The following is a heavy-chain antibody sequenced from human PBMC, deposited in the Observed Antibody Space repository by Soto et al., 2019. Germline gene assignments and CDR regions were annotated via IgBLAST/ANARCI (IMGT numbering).Heavy chain of an antibody. J-gene: IGHJ3*02. D-gene: IGHD3-22*01. Sequence: LSLTCTVSGGSISSGDYYWSWIRQPPGKGLEWIGYIYYSGSTYYNPSLKSRVTISVDTSKNQFSLKLSSVTAADTAVYYCARRYYYDSSGFPHAFDIWGQGTMVTVSS. V-gene: IGHV4-30-4*01. CDR2: IYYSGST. CDR3: ARRYYYDSSGFPHAFDI. CDR1: GGSISSGDYY.